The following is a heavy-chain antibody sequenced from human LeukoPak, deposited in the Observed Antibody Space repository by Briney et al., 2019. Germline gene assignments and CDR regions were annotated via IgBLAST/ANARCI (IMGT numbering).Heavy chain of an antibody. Sequence: GGSLRLSCAASGFTFSSYAVSWVRQAPGKGLEWVSAISGSGGSTYYADSVKGRFTISRDNSKNTLYLQMNSLRAEDTAVYYCAKDQVAAAGTIYYYYGMDVWGQGTTVTVSS. V-gene: IGHV3-23*01. CDR2: ISGSGGST. D-gene: IGHD6-13*01. CDR1: GFTFSSYA. CDR3: AKDQVAAAGTIYYYYGMDV. J-gene: IGHJ6*02.